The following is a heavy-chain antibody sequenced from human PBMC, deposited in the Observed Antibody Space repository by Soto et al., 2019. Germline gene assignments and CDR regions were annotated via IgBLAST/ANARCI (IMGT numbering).Heavy chain of an antibody. D-gene: IGHD5-12*01. CDR3: ARDAAWQINWFDP. J-gene: IGHJ5*02. CDR1: GFTFSSYW. Sequence: PGGSLRLSCAASGFTFSSYWMSWVRQAPGKRLEWVANIKQDGSEKYYVDSVKGRFTISRDNAKNSLYLQMNSLRAEDTAVYYCARDAAWQINWFDPWGQGTLVTVSS. V-gene: IGHV3-7*01. CDR2: IKQDGSEK.